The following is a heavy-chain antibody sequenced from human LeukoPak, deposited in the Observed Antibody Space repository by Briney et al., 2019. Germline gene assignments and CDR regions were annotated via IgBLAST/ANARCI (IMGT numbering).Heavy chain of an antibody. CDR2: MNPKSGNT. V-gene: IGHV1-8*01. J-gene: IGHJ4*02. D-gene: IGHD1-26*01. Sequence: ASVKVSCKASGYTFTSYDINWVRQATGQGLEWMGWMNPKSGNTGFAQKFQGRVTMARDTSISTAYMELGSLRSEDTAVYYCARVTGSIDYWGQGTLVTVSS. CDR3: ARVTGSIDY. CDR1: GYTFTSYD.